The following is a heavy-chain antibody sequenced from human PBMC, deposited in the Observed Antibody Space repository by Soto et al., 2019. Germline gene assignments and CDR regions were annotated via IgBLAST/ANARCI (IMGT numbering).Heavy chain of an antibody. Sequence: LSLTCTVSGGSIRSDGYYWSWIRQHPGKGLEWIGYIYYSGSTYYNPSLKSRVSISADTSNNQFSLKLTSVTAADTAVYYCAGGSSKSWFDPWGQGTLVTVSS. V-gene: IGHV4-31*03. J-gene: IGHJ5*02. D-gene: IGHD6-6*01. CDR2: IYYSGST. CDR1: GGSIRSDGYY. CDR3: AGGSSKSWFDP.